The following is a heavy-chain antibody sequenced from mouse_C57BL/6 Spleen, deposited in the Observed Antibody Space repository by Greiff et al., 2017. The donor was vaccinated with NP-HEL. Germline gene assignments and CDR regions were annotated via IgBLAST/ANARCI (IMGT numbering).Heavy chain of an antibody. V-gene: IGHV3-1*01. J-gene: IGHJ1*03. CDR3: ARAYGNYWYFDV. D-gene: IGHD2-1*01. CDR2: ISYSGST. Sequence: EVQGVESGPGMVKPSQSLSLTCTVTGYSITSGYDWHWIRHFPGNKLEWMGYISYSGSTNYNPSLKSRISITHDTSKNHFFLKLNSVTTEDTATYYCARAYGNYWYFDVWGTGTTVTVSS. CDR1: GYSITSGYD.